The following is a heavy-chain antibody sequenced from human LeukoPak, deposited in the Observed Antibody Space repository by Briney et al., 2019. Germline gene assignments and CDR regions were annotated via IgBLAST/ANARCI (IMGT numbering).Heavy chain of an antibody. Sequence: GGSLRLSCAASGFTLSSYSMNWVRQAPGKGLEWVSSISNDNTYIYYSDSVKGRFTISRDNSKSSLCLQMNDLRAEDTAVYYCARNDYTQNRGYCVDYWGQGTLVTVSS. CDR1: GFTLSSYS. CDR3: ARNDYTQNRGYCVDY. V-gene: IGHV3-21*01. CDR2: ISNDNTYI. D-gene: IGHD4-11*01. J-gene: IGHJ4*02.